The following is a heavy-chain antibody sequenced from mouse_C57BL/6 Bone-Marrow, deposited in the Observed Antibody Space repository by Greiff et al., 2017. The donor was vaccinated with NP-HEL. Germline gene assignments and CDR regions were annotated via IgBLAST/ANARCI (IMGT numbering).Heavy chain of an antibody. CDR1: GYTFTSYG. V-gene: IGHV1-81*01. Sequence: QVQLQQSGAELARPGASVKLSCKASGYTFTSYGISWVKQRTGQGLEWIGEIYPRRGNTYYNEKFKGKATLTADKSSSTAYMELRSLTSEDSAVYFCARRVTVVATLYYYAMDYWGQGTSVTVSS. J-gene: IGHJ4*01. D-gene: IGHD1-1*01. CDR2: IYPRRGNT. CDR3: ARRVTVVATLYYYAMDY.